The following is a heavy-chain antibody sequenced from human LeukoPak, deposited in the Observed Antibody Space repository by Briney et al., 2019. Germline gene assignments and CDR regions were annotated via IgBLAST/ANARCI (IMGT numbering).Heavy chain of an antibody. CDR2: INPSGGST. V-gene: IGHV1-46*01. J-gene: IGHJ6*02. CDR3: AIPFDDYSGGGLYYYYGMDV. D-gene: IGHD4-11*01. CDR1: GYTFTSYD. Sequence: GASVKVSCKASGYTFTSYDINWVRQAPGQGLEWMGIINPSGGSTSYAQKFQGRVTMTRDTSTSTVYMELSSLRSEDTAVYYCAIPFDDYSGGGLYYYYGMDVWGQGTTVTVSS.